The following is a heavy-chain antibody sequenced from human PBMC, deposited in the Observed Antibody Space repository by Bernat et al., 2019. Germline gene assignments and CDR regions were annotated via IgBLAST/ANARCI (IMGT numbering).Heavy chain of an antibody. V-gene: IGHV3-74*02. CDR1: GFTFRSYW. J-gene: IGHJ6*02. Sequence: VQLVESGGGVVQPGRSLRLSCAASGFTFRSYWMHWVRQAPGKGLVWVSRINSDGSSTNYEDSVKSRFTISRDNAKNTLYLQMTSRRAEDMAVYYCARGGSMIYRLDVWGQGTTVTVSS. D-gene: IGHD3-16*01. CDR3: ARGGSMIYRLDV. CDR2: INSDGSST.